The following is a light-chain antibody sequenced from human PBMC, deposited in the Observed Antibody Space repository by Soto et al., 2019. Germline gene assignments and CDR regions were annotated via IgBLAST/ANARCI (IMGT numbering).Light chain of an antibody. V-gene: IGKV1-5*03. Sequence: DIQMTQSPSTLPASVGDRVTITCRANQSISTWLAWYQQKPGKAPNLLIYKASRLETGVPSRFSGSGSGTKFPLTIIFLQPDDFATYYCHQYNSYSPLTFGGGTKVQIK. CDR1: QSISTW. CDR2: KAS. J-gene: IGKJ4*01. CDR3: HQYNSYSPLT.